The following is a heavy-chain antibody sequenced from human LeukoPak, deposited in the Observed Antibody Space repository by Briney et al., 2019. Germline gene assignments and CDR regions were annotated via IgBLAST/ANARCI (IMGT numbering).Heavy chain of an antibody. D-gene: IGHD5/OR15-5a*01. Sequence: PSETLSLTCTVSGGSISSYYWSWIRQPPGKGLEWIGYIYYSGSTNYNPSLKSRVTISVDTSKNQFSLKLSSVTAADTAVYYCARVHVSHKPKAFDIWGQGTMVTVSS. J-gene: IGHJ3*02. V-gene: IGHV4-59*08. CDR1: GGSISSYY. CDR3: ARVHVSHKPKAFDI. CDR2: IYYSGST.